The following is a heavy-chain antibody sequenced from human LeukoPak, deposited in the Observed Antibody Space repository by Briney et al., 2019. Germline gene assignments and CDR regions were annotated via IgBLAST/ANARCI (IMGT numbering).Heavy chain of an antibody. J-gene: IGHJ5*02. D-gene: IGHD3-10*01. CDR2: IYYSGST. V-gene: IGHV4-59*01. Sequence: PSETLFLTCTVSGGSISSYYWSWIRQPPGKGLEWIGYIYYSGSTNYNPSLKSRVTISVDTSKNQFSLKLSSVTAADTAVYYCARTPVRGALNWFDPWGQGTLVTVSS. CDR1: GGSISSYY. CDR3: ARTPVRGALNWFDP.